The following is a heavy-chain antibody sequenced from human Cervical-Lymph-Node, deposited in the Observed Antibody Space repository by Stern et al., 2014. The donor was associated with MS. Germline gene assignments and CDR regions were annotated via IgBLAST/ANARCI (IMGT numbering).Heavy chain of an antibody. Sequence: QVQLVQSGAEVKKPGSSVKVSCKASGGTFNTNVISWVRQAPGQGLEWMGGIIPIFGTALYAQKFQGRVTITGNESTRDVYMELSSLRSEDTAVYYCARAAYSTSSYNYWGQGTLVIVSS. CDR2: IIPIFGTA. CDR3: ARAAYSTSSYNY. V-gene: IGHV1-69*01. J-gene: IGHJ4*02. CDR1: GGTFNTNV. D-gene: IGHD6-6*01.